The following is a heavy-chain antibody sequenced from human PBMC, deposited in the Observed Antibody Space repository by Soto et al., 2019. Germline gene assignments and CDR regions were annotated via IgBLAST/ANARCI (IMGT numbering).Heavy chain of an antibody. J-gene: IGHJ5*02. CDR1: GFTFTSSA. CDR2: IVVGSGNT. Sequence: ASVRVSCKASGFTFTSSAVQWVRQARGQRLEWIGWIVVGSGNTNYAQKFQERVTITRDMSTSTAYMELSSLRSEDTAVYYCAAAPSMIPRSVPWGQGTLVTV. V-gene: IGHV1-58*01. D-gene: IGHD3-22*01. CDR3: AAAPSMIPRSVP.